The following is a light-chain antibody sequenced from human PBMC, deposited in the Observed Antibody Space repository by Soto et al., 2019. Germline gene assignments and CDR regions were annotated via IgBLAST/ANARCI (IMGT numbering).Light chain of an antibody. CDR2: GAS. CDR3: QQYNNWPPEKLT. J-gene: IGKJ4*01. Sequence: EIVMTQSPATLSVSPGERATLSCRASQSVSSNLAWYQQKPGQAPRLLIYGASTRATGIPARFSGSGSGTEFTLTIGSLQSQDFAVYYCQQYNNWPPEKLTFGGGTKVEIK. CDR1: QSVSSN. V-gene: IGKV3-15*01.